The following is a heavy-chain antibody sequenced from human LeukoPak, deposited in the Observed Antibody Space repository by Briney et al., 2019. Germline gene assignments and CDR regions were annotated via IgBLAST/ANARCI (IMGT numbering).Heavy chain of an antibody. D-gene: IGHD3-10*01. J-gene: IGHJ4*02. V-gene: IGHV3-53*01. CDR2: IYSSGRT. CDR3: AKDHGTYYYGSGSYTGVYFDY. CDR1: GFSVSNNY. Sequence: GGSLRLSCAASGFSVSNNYMSWVRQAPGKGLEWVSVIYSSGRTYYADSVKGRFTISRDNSKNTLYLQMNSLRAEDTAVYYCAKDHGTYYYGSGSYTGVYFDYWGQGTLVTVSS.